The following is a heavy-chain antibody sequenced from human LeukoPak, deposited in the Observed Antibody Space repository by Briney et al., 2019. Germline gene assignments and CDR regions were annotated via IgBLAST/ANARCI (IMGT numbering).Heavy chain of an antibody. CDR1: GYTFTSYG. CDR2: ISAYNGNT. Sequence: ASVKVSCKASGYTFTSYGISWVRQAPGQGLEWMGWISAYNGNTNYAQKLQGRVTMTTDTSTSTAYMELRSLRSDDTAVYYCARDQIAVTTGEGSFDIWGQGTMVTVSS. CDR3: ARDQIAVTTGEGSFDI. J-gene: IGHJ3*02. D-gene: IGHD4-17*01. V-gene: IGHV1-18*01.